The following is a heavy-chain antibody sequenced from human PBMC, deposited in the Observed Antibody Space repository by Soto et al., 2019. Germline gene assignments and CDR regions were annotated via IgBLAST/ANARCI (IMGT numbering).Heavy chain of an antibody. V-gene: IGHV4-34*01. CDR2: INHSGST. J-gene: IGHJ4*02. CDR1: GGSFSGYY. D-gene: IGHD6-13*01. Sequence: SETLSLTCAVYGGSFSGYYWSWIRQPPGKGLEWIGEINHSGSTNYNPSLKSRVTISVDTSKNQFSLKLSSVTAADTAVYYCARGYPIAAADLKYYFDYWGQGTLVTVSS. CDR3: ARGYPIAAADLKYYFDY.